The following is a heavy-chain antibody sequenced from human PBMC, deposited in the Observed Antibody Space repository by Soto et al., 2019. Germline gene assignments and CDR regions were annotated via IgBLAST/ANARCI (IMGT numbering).Heavy chain of an antibody. D-gene: IGHD3-22*01. CDR2: IYYSGST. J-gene: IGHJ4*02. V-gene: IGHV4-39*01. CDR3: ARLKDYYDSSGYDY. CDR1: GGSISSSSYY. Sequence: QLQLQESGPGLVKPSETLSLTCTVSGGSISSSSYYWGWIRQPPGKGLEWIGSIYYSGSTYYNPSLKSRVTISVDTSKNQFSLKLSSVTAADTAVYYCARLKDYYDSSGYDYWGQGTLVTVSS.